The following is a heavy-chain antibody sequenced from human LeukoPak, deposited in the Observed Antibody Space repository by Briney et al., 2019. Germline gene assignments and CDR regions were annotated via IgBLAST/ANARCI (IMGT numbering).Heavy chain of an antibody. J-gene: IGHJ4*02. CDR2: ISSSGSTI. CDR3: ARAKLQYSSSWTD. D-gene: IGHD6-13*01. V-gene: IGHV3-11*01. Sequence: GGSLRLSCAASGFTFSDYYMSWIRQAPGKGLEWVSYISSSGSTIYYADSVKGRFTTSRDNAKNSLYLQMNSLRAEDTAVYYCARAKLQYSSSWTDWGQGTLVTVSS. CDR1: GFTFSDYY.